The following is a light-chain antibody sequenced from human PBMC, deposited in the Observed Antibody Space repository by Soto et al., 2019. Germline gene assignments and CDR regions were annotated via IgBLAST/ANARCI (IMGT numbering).Light chain of an antibody. CDR2: DGF. Sequence: DIQMTQYPSTLSASVGYRVTITCRASQSISTWLAWYQMKPGKAPKLLIYDGFGLKSGVASRFGGSGSGTEFTLTISSLQPEDFATYFCQQYNSMSLTFGGAAKVE. V-gene: IGKV1-5*01. CDR1: QSISTW. J-gene: IGKJ4*01. CDR3: QQYNSMSLT.